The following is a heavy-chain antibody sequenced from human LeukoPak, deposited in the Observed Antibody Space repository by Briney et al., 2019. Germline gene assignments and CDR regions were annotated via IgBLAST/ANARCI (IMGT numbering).Heavy chain of an antibody. CDR3: ARLGVRLRFLEWLPVDY. CDR2: IYYSGST. V-gene: IGHV4-39*01. J-gene: IGHJ4*02. Sequence: SETLSLTCTVSGGSISSSSYYWGWIRQPPGKGLEWIGSIYYSGSTYYNPSLKSRVTISVDTSKSQFSLKLSSVTAADTAVYYCARLGVRLRFLEWLPVDYWGQGTLVTVSS. D-gene: IGHD3-3*01. CDR1: GGSISSSSYY.